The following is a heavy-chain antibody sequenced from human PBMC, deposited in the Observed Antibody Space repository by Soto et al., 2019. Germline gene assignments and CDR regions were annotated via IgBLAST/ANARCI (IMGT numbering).Heavy chain of an antibody. Sequence: SETLSLTCSVSGGSFSSDSFIWSWVRQFPGKGLEWIGYINYSGTTYYNPSLRSRITMSVDTSKNQFSPNLSSVTAADTAVYYCVRDGTKTLRDWFDPWGQGISVTVSS. CDR1: GGSFSSDSFI. CDR2: INYSGTT. CDR3: VRDGTKTLRDWFDP. J-gene: IGHJ5*02. D-gene: IGHD1-1*01. V-gene: IGHV4-31*03.